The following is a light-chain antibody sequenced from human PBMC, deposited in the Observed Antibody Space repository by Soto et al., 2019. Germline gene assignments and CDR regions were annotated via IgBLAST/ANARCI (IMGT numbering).Light chain of an antibody. Sequence: DIQMTQSPSSLSASVGDRVTITCRASQGISTYLNWYQQTLGRAPKLLISAASSLESGVPARFSGRGSGTDFTLTISSLQPEDSATYYCQQSQEIPSTFGQGTKVDIK. CDR1: QGISTY. CDR3: QQSQEIPST. J-gene: IGKJ1*01. V-gene: IGKV1-39*01. CDR2: AAS.